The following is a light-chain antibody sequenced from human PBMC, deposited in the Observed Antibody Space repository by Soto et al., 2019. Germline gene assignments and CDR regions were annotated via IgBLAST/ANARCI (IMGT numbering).Light chain of an antibody. Sequence: ETVLTQPPATLSLSPGERATLSCRASQSVSSSYLAWYQQKPGQAPRLLIYGASSRATGIPDRFSGSGSGTDFTLTISRLEPEDFAVYNCQQYGTSPPTFGQGTKVDI. CDR1: QSVSSSY. CDR2: GAS. J-gene: IGKJ1*01. V-gene: IGKV3-20*01. CDR3: QQYGTSPPT.